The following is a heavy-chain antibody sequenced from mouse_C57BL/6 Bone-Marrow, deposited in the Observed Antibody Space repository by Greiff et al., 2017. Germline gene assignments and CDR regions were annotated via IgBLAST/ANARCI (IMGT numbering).Heavy chain of an antibody. Sequence: VMLVESGAELARPGASVKLSCKASGYTFTSYGISWVKQRTGQGLEWIGEIYPRSGNTYYNEKFKGKATLTADKSSSTAYMELRSLTSEDSAVYFCARSGDYDDFDYWGQGTTLTVSS. CDR3: ARSGDYDDFDY. CDR1: GYTFTSYG. CDR2: IYPRSGNT. V-gene: IGHV1-81*01. J-gene: IGHJ2*01. D-gene: IGHD2-4*01.